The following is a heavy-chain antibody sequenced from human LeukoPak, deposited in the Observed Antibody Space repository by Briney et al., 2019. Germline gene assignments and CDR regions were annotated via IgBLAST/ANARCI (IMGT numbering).Heavy chain of an antibody. CDR2: INSDGSST. J-gene: IGHJ4*02. V-gene: IGHV3-74*01. CDR3: ARGTSTDYDSSGYYLVPFDY. CDR1: GFTFSSYW. D-gene: IGHD3-22*01. Sequence: GGSLRLSCAASGFTFSSYWMHWVRQAPGKGLVWVSRINSDGSSTSYADSVKGRFTISRDNAKNTLYLQMNSLRAEDTAVYYCARGTSTDYDSSGYYLVPFDYWGQGTLVTVSS.